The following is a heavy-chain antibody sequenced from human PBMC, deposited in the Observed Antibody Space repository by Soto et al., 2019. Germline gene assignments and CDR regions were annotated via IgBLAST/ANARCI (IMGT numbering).Heavy chain of an antibody. D-gene: IGHD2-15*01. J-gene: IGHJ4*01. CDR1: GFPFSSYL. Sequence: EVQLVESGGALVQPGGSLRLSCVASGFPFSSYLMSWVRRAPGKGLEWVANIGQDGSAKYYVGSVKGRFTISRDNAKNSQYRQRDSRRVEDTAIYYCSRDICGRTAGCANWGQEPKSLSPQ. CDR2: IGQDGSAK. V-gene: IGHV3-7*01. CDR3: SRDICGRTAGCAN.